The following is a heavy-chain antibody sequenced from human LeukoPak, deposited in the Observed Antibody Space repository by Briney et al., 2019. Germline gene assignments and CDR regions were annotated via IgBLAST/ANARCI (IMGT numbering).Heavy chain of an antibody. CDR1: GFTFGSYW. CDR2: IKQDGSEK. V-gene: IGHV3-7*03. J-gene: IGHJ4*02. CDR3: ARDADILTGYYTGNFDY. D-gene: IGHD3-9*01. Sequence: SGGSLRLSCAASGFTFGSYWMSWVRQAPGKGLEWVANIKQDGSEKYYVDSVKGRFTISRDNAKNSLYLQMNSLRAEDTAVYYCARDADILTGYYTGNFDYWGQGTLVTVSS.